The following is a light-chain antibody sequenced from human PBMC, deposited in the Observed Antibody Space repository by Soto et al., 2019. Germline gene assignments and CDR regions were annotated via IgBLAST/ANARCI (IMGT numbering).Light chain of an antibody. CDR1: QDISNN. J-gene: IGKJ4*01. CDR3: QQYFHRLLT. Sequence: DIQMTQSPSSLSACIGDRVTITCQASQDISNNLNWYPQKPGKAPKLLIYDASNLKTGVPSRFSGSGSETAFTFAISSLQTEDIAIYYCQQYFHRLLTFGGGTKVEI. V-gene: IGKV1-33*01. CDR2: DAS.